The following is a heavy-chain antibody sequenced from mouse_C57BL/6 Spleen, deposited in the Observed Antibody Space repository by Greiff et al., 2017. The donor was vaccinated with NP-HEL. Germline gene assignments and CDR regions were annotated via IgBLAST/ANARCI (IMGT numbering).Heavy chain of an antibody. Sequence: EVQLVESGGGLVKPGGSLKLSCAASGFTFSSYAMSWVRQTPEKRLEWVATISDGGSYTYYPDNVKGRFTISRDNAKNNLYLQMSHLKSEDTAMYDCARDRGYGIFDYWGQGTTLTVSS. CDR3: ARDRGYGIFDY. CDR2: ISDGGSYT. CDR1: GFTFSSYA. D-gene: IGHD2-1*01. J-gene: IGHJ2*01. V-gene: IGHV5-4*01.